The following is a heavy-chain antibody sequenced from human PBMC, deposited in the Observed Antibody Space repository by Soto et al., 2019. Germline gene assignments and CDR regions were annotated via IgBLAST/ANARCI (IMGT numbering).Heavy chain of an antibody. Sequence: GGSLRLSCAASGFTFSSYSMNWVRQPPGKGLEWVSSISSSSDYIYYADSVRGRFTISRDNAKNSLYLQMNSLRAEDTAVYYCARDLYGDYVFDYWGQGTLVTVSA. V-gene: IGHV3-21*01. J-gene: IGHJ4*02. CDR1: GFTFSSYS. CDR2: ISSSSDYI. CDR3: ARDLYGDYVFDY. D-gene: IGHD4-17*01.